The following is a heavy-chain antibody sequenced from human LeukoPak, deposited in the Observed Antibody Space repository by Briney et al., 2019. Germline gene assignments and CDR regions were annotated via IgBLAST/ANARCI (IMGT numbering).Heavy chain of an antibody. Sequence: PGRSLRLSCAASGFTFSSYAMHWVRQAPGKGLEWVSYISSSGSTIYYADSVKGRFTISRDNAKNSLYLQMNSLRAEDTAVYYCARSLRYYYGSGSYSDPGTEDYWGQGTLVTVSS. CDR2: ISSSGSTI. J-gene: IGHJ4*02. CDR3: ARSLRYYYGSGSYSDPGTEDY. CDR1: GFTFSSYA. V-gene: IGHV3-48*03. D-gene: IGHD3-10*01.